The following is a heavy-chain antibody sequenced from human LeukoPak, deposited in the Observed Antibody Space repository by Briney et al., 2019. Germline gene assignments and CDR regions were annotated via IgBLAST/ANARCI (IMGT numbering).Heavy chain of an antibody. J-gene: IGHJ5*02. V-gene: IGHV3-30*02. D-gene: IGHD3-10*01. CDR1: GFTFSSYG. Sequence: GGSLRLSCAASGFTFSSYGMHWVRQAPGKGLEWVAFIRYDGSNKYYADSVKGRFTISRDNSKNTLYLQMNSLRAEDTAVYYCANDGLHRITMVRGAPNWFDPWGQGTLVTVSS. CDR3: ANDGLHRITMVRGAPNWFDP. CDR2: IRYDGSNK.